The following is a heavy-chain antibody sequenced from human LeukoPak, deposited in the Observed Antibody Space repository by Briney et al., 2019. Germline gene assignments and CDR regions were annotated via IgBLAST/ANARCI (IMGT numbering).Heavy chain of an antibody. J-gene: IGHJ5*02. CDR3: ARGRMIVVVISPWFDP. Sequence: SETLSLTCAVYGGSFSGYYWSWIRQPPGKGLEWIGEINHSGSTNYNPSRKRRVTISVDTSKNQFSLKLSSVTAEDTAVYYCARGRMIVVVISPWFDPWGQGTLVTVSS. D-gene: IGHD3-22*01. CDR1: GGSFSGYY. CDR2: INHSGST. V-gene: IGHV4-34*01.